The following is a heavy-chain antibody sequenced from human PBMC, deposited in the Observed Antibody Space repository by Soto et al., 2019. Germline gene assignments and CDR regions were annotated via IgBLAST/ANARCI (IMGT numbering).Heavy chain of an antibody. D-gene: IGHD2-15*01. CDR3: ARHAGARHRYEKDYFYYGMDV. Sequence: PGESLKISCKGSGYTFTTYWISWVRQMPGKGLEWMGRIDPSDSYSKYSPSFQGHVTISTDKSISTAYLQWSSLKASDTAKYYCARHAGARHRYEKDYFYYGMDVWGQGTTVTVSS. CDR1: GYTFTTYW. J-gene: IGHJ6*02. V-gene: IGHV5-10-1*01. CDR2: IDPSDSYS.